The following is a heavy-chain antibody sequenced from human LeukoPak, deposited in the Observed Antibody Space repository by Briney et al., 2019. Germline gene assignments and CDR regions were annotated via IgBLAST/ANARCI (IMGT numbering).Heavy chain of an antibody. J-gene: IGHJ4*02. CDR3: AREGMEWELRETETNVADY. Sequence: ASVKVSCKASGYTFTSYDINWVRQATGQGLEWMGWMNPNSGGTNYAQKFQGRVTMTRDMSTSTVYMELSSLRSEDTAVYYCAREGMEWELRETETNVADYWGQGTLVTVSS. D-gene: IGHD1-26*01. V-gene: IGHV1-8*02. CDR1: GYTFTSYD. CDR2: MNPNSGGT.